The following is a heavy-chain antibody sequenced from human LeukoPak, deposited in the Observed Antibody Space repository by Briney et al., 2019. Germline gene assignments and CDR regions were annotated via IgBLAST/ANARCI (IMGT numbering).Heavy chain of an antibody. V-gene: IGHV3-30*18. Sequence: GGSLRLSCAASGFTFSSYWMHWVRQAPGKGLEWVAVISKDGSNKYYADSVKGRVTISRDNSKNTLYLQMNSLRVEDTAVYYCAKGVGSTWLSTLSQVTMDVWGKGTTVTVSS. D-gene: IGHD2/OR15-2a*01. CDR1: GFTFSSYW. CDR3: AKGVGSTWLSTLSQVTMDV. CDR2: ISKDGSNK. J-gene: IGHJ6*04.